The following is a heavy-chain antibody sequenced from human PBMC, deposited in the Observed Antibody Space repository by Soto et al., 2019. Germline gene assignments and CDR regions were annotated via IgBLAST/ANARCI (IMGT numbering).Heavy chain of an antibody. CDR3: ARGLGITIFGVVTPPAYMDV. D-gene: IGHD3-3*01. CDR1: GGTFSSYA. J-gene: IGHJ6*02. CDR2: IIPIFGTA. V-gene: IGHV1-69*13. Sequence: EASVEVSCKXSGGTFSSYAISWVRQAPGQGLEWMGGIIPIFGTANYAQKFQGRVTITADESTSTAYMELSSLRSEDTAVYYCARGLGITIFGVVTPPAYMDVWGQGTTVTVSS.